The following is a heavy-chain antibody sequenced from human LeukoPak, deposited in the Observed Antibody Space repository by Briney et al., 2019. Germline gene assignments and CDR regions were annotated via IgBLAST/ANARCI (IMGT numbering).Heavy chain of an antibody. CDR3: ASSPGYYFDY. Sequence: SQTLSLTCTVSGGSVSSGDYYWSWIRQPPGKGLEWIGYMLYSGSTYYNPSLKSRVTMSVDTSKNQFSLRLNSVTAADTAVYYCASSPGYYFDYWGQGTLVTVSS. CDR2: MLYSGST. CDR1: GGSVSSGDYY. J-gene: IGHJ4*02. V-gene: IGHV4-30-4*01.